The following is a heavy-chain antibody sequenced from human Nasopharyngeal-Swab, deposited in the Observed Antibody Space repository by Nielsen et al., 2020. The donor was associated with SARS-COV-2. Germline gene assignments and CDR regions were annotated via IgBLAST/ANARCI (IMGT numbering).Heavy chain of an antibody. CDR2: ISSSSSYI. D-gene: IGHD6-13*01. CDR1: GFTFSSYS. Sequence: GESLKISCAASGFTFSSYSMNWVRQAPGKGLEWVSSISSSSSYIYYADSVKGRFTISRDNAKNSLYLQMNSLSAEDTAVYYCAREEGSSWHYFDYWGQGTLVTVSS. CDR3: AREEGSSWHYFDY. J-gene: IGHJ4*02. V-gene: IGHV3-21*01.